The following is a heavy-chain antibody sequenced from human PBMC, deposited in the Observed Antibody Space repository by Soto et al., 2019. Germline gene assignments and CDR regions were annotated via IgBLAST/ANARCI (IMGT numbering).Heavy chain of an antibody. CDR2: IYYSGST. J-gene: IGHJ4*02. Sequence: SETLSLTCSVSGGSITTGGYYWSWIRQPPGKGLEWIGYIYYSGSTYYNPSLKSRVTISVDTSKNQFSLKLSSVTAADTAVYYCARLYSSSSPFDYWGQGTLVTVSS. CDR3: ARLYSSSSPFDY. V-gene: IGHV4-30-4*01. D-gene: IGHD6-6*01. CDR1: GGSITTGGYY.